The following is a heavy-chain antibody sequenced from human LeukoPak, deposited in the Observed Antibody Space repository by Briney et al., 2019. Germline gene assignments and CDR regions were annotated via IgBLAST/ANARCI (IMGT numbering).Heavy chain of an antibody. V-gene: IGHV5-51*01. CDR1: GYSVTSYW. CDR2: IYPGDSDT. D-gene: IGHD3-22*01. Sequence: GESLKISFMGSGYSVTSYWIGWVRQMPGKGLEWTGIIYPGDSDTRYSPSFQGPVTISPDKSLRTAYLPWSSLKASDTAMYYCARRGRGRLYDSSGYYDEWFDPWGQGTLVTVSS. J-gene: IGHJ5*02. CDR3: ARRGRGRLYDSSGYYDEWFDP.